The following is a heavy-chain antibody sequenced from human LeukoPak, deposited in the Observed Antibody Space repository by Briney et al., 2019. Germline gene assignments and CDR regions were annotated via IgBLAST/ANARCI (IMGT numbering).Heavy chain of an antibody. V-gene: IGHV3-49*03. D-gene: IGHD2-2*01. CDR3: ARDPCHGALDY. CDR1: GFNFANYG. Sequence: GGSLRLSCSTFGFNFANYGVSWFRKAPGQGLEWVGFLRSTVHGGPAEYAASVEGRFIISRDDSKSIAYLQMNSLKTEDTAVYYCARDPCHGALDYWGQGALVTVSS. CDR2: LRSTVHGGPA. J-gene: IGHJ4*02.